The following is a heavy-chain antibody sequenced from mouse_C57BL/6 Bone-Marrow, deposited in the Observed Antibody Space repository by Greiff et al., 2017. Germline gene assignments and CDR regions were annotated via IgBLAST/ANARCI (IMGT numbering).Heavy chain of an antibody. D-gene: IGHD2-12*01. CDR3: ARDQRIWLYSPPGCAY. Sequence: EVKLMESGGGLVKPGGSLKLSCAASGFTFSSYAMSWVRQTPEKRLAWVATISDGGSYTYYPANVKGRFTLSRDNAKNNLYLQMSHLKYEDTAMYYCARDQRIWLYSPPGCAYGGQGTRVTVSA. J-gene: IGHJ3*01. V-gene: IGHV5-4*01. CDR2: ISDGGSYT. CDR1: GFTFSSYA.